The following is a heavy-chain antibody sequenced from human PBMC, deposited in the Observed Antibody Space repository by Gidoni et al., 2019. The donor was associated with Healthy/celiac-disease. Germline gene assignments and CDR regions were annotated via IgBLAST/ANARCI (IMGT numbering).Heavy chain of an antibody. CDR3: ARDYDISWADNAFDI. CDR2: IYYSGNT. D-gene: IGHD3-9*01. V-gene: IGHV4-59*01. Sequence: QVQLQESGPGLVKPSETLSLTCTVSGGSISSYYWNWIRQPPGKGLEWIAYIYYSGNTNYNPSLKSRVTISLDTSKNQFSLKLNSVTAADTAVYYCARDYDISWADNAFDIWGQGTMVTVSS. CDR1: GGSISSYY. J-gene: IGHJ3*02.